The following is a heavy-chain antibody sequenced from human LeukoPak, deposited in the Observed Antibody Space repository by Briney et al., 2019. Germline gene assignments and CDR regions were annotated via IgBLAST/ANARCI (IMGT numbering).Heavy chain of an antibody. V-gene: IGHV4-4*07. D-gene: IGHD3-10*01. J-gene: IGHJ6*02. CDR2: IYTSGST. Sequence: SETLSLTCTVSGGSISSYYWSWIRQPAGKGLEWIGRIYTSGSTNYNPSLKSRVTMSVDTSKNQFSLKLSSVTAADTAVYYCARERVTMVRGVIAIYYGMDVWGQGTTVTVSS. CDR1: GGSISSYY. CDR3: ARERVTMVRGVIAIYYGMDV.